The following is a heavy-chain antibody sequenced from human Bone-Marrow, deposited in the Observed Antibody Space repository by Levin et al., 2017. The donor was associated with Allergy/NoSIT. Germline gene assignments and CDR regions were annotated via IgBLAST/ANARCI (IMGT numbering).Heavy chain of an antibody. D-gene: IGHD6-19*01. CDR1: GFTVSSNY. Sequence: GGSLRLSCAASGFTVSSNYMSWVRQAPGKGLEWVSLIYSGGSTYYADSVKGRFTISRDNSKNTMFLQMNSLRDEGTEVSYCASDSTPSSGWFYVFDIWGQGKMVTVSS. CDR3: ASDSTPSSGWFYVFDI. V-gene: IGHV3-53*01. J-gene: IGHJ3*02. CDR2: IYSGGST.